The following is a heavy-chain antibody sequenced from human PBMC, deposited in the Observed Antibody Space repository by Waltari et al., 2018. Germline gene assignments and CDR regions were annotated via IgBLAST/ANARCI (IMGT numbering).Heavy chain of an antibody. CDR2: IIPIFGTA. V-gene: IGHV1-69*01. CDR3: ASARKGKECTSCYTGRFDY. D-gene: IGHD2-2*02. Sequence: QVQLVQSGAEVKKPGSSMKVSCKASGGTFSSYAISWVRQAPGQGLEWMGGIIPIFGTANYAQKFQGRVTITADESTSTAYMELSSLRSEDTAVYYCASARKGKECTSCYTGRFDYWGQGTLVIVSS. J-gene: IGHJ4*02. CDR1: GGTFSSYA.